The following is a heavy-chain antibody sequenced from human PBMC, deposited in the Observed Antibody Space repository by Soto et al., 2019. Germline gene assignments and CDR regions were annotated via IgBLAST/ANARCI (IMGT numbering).Heavy chain of an antibody. Sequence: PGGSLRLSCLTSGFIFNNYAMHWVRQAPGKGLEYVSAITSNSGKTYYADSVKGRFTISRDSSKNTVFLHMSSLRAEDTAVYYCVKRDHTILTGNHWGQGTLVTVS. V-gene: IGHV3-64D*06. J-gene: IGHJ5*02. D-gene: IGHD3-9*01. CDR1: GFIFNNYA. CDR2: ITSNSGKT. CDR3: VKRDHTILTGNH.